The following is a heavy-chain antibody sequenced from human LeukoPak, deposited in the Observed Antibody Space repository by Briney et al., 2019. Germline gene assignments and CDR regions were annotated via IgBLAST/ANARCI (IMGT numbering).Heavy chain of an antibody. Sequence: GGSLRLSCAASGFTFSDYYMSWIRQAPGKGLEWVSYISSSGSTIYYAGSVKGRFTISRDNAKNSLYLQMNSLRAEDTAVYYCATSIAAAGTGFDYWGQGTLVTVSS. D-gene: IGHD6-13*01. CDR3: ATSIAAAGTGFDY. V-gene: IGHV3-11*04. CDR2: ISSSGSTI. J-gene: IGHJ4*02. CDR1: GFTFSDYY.